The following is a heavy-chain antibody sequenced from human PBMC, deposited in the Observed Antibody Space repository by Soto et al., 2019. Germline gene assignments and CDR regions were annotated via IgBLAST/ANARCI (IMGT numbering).Heavy chain of an antibody. Sequence: SETLSLTCTVSGASVSSASYYWSWIRQPAGKGLEWIGRIYTSGSTNYNPSLKSRVTMSVDTSKNQFSLKLSSVTAADTAVYHCARDRMGYDYVWGSYRYGQADYGMDVWGQGTTVTVSS. CDR2: IYTSGST. D-gene: IGHD3-16*02. J-gene: IGHJ6*02. CDR1: GASVSSASYY. CDR3: ARDRMGYDYVWGSYRYGQADYGMDV. V-gene: IGHV4-61*02.